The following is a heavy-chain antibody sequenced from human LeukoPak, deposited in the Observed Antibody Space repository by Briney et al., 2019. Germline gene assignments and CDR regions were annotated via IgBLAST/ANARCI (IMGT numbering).Heavy chain of an antibody. CDR1: GYTFTNYG. D-gene: IGHD4-17*01. CDR3: ATEGGWGPTDYGDNVY. V-gene: IGHV1-18*01. Sequence: ASVKVSCKASGYTFTNYGITWVRQAPGQGLEWMGWISPYKGNTNYAQKVQGRVTLTTDTSTNTVYMELRSLSSDDTAVYFCATEGGWGPTDYGDNVYWGQGTLVTVSS. CDR2: ISPYKGNT. J-gene: IGHJ4*02.